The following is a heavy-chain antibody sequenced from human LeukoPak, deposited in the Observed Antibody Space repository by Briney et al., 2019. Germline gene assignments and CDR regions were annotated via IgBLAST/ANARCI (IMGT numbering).Heavy chain of an antibody. CDR1: GLKFDDYG. CDR3: ARDLSSSWYSLGF. J-gene: IGHJ4*02. Sequence: GGSLRLSCTDSGLKFDDYGMSWVRQAPGKGLEWVAGINWDGGALHYADSVKGRFTISRDHAEDSVHLEMSSQTVEDTALYFCARDLSSSWYSLGFWGQGSLVIVSS. V-gene: IGHV3-20*04. D-gene: IGHD6-13*01. CDR2: INWDGGAL.